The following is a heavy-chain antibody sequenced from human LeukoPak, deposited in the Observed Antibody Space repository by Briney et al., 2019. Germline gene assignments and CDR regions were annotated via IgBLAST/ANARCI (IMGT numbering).Heavy chain of an antibody. CDR3: ARDLVELWFGEPKTRHDY. CDR2: ISAYNGNT. D-gene: IGHD3-10*01. V-gene: IGHV1-18*01. CDR1: GYTFTSYG. Sequence: VASVTVSCKASGYTFTSYGISWVRQAPGQGLEWMGWISAYNGNTNYAQKLQGRVTMTTDTSTSTAYMELRSLRSDDTTVYYCARDLVELWFGEPKTRHDYWGRGTLVTVSS. J-gene: IGHJ4*02.